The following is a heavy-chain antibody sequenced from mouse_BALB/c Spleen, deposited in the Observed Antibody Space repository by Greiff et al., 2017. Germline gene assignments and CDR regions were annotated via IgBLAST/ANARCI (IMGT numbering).Heavy chain of an antibody. D-gene: IGHD2-3*01. J-gene: IGHJ4*01. CDR1: GYSITSDYA. CDR2: ISYSGST. CDR3: ARSDDGYSDY. V-gene: IGHV3-2*02. Sequence: EVKLMESGPGLVKPSQSLSLTCTVTGYSITSDYAWNWIRQFPGNKLEWMGYISYSGSTSYNPSLKSRISITRDTSKNQFFLQLNSVTTEDTATYYCARSDDGYSDYWGQGTSVTVSS.